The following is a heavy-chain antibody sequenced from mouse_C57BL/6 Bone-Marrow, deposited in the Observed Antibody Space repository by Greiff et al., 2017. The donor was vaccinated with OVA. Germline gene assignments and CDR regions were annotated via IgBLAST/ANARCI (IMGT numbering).Heavy chain of an antibody. CDR1: GYTFTSYW. CDR3: ARRGGATVVFDY. V-gene: IGHV1-52*01. D-gene: IGHD1-1*01. Sequence: QVQLQQPGAELVRPGSSVKLSCKASGYTFTSYWMHWVKQRPIQGLEWIGNIDPSDSETHYNQKFKDKATLTVDKSSSTAYMQLSSLTSEDSAVYYCARRGGATVVFDYWGQGTTLTVSS. CDR2: IDPSDSET. J-gene: IGHJ2*01.